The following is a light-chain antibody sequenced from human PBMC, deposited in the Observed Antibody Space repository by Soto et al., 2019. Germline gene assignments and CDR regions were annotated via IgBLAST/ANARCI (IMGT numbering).Light chain of an antibody. Sequence: EIVLTQSPGTLSLSPGERATLSCRASQSVSNNLAWYQQKPGQAPRLLMYGASTRATGITARFSGSGSGADFTLTISRLEPEDFAVYYCQPYGSSPITVGQGTRLEIK. J-gene: IGKJ5*01. CDR1: QSVSNN. CDR3: QPYGSSPIT. CDR2: GAS. V-gene: IGKV3-20*01.